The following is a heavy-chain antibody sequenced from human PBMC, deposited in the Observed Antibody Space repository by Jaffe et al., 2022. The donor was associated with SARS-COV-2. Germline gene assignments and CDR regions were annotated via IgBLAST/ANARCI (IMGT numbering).Heavy chain of an antibody. D-gene: IGHD2-15*01. CDR1: GYTFTGYY. CDR2: INPNSGGT. Sequence: QVQLVQSGAEVKKPGASVKVSCKASGYTFTGYYMHWVRQAPGQGLEWMGWINPNSGGTNYAQKFQGRVTMTRDTSISTAYMELSRLRSDDTAVYYCARDTVVVAATHHRDLRGNLADYYYYGMDVWGQGTTVTVSS. J-gene: IGHJ6*02. V-gene: IGHV1-2*02. CDR3: ARDTVVVAATHHRDLRGNLADYYYYGMDV.